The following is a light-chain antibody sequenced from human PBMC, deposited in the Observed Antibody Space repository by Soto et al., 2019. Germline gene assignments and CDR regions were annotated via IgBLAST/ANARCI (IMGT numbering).Light chain of an antibody. Sequence: ESVLTQSPGTLSLSPGERATLSCRASQSVSNNYLAWYQQKPGQAPRLLIYGASTRATGIPDRFSGSGSGTDFTLTISRVEPEDFAVYYCQQHGTSLWTFGQGTKVEIK. J-gene: IGKJ1*01. CDR3: QQHGTSLWT. CDR2: GAS. V-gene: IGKV3-20*01. CDR1: QSVSNNY.